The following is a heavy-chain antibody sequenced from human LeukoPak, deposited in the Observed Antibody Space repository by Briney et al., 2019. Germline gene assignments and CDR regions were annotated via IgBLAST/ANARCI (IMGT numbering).Heavy chain of an antibody. Sequence: GGSLRLSCTASGFTFSNYGVHWVRQAPGKGLEWVAVISYDGSNEYYADSVKGRFTISRDNSKNTLFLQMNSLRPEDTAVYHCAKVALFSGYYPPFDYWGQGTLVTVSS. J-gene: IGHJ4*02. CDR1: GFTFSNYG. CDR3: AKVALFSGYYPPFDY. CDR2: ISYDGSNE. V-gene: IGHV3-30*18. D-gene: IGHD3-22*01.